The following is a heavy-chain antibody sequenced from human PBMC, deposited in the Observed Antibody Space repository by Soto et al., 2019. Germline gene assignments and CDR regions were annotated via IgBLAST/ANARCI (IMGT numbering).Heavy chain of an antibody. V-gene: IGHV3-33*08. Sequence: AGGALRISLATAGFTFSSYGMHWVRQAPCKGLEWVAVIWYYGSNKYYADSVKGRFTISRDNSKNTLYLQMNSLRAEDTAVYYCAREVYGSATYGMDVWGQGTTVTVSS. J-gene: IGHJ6*02. CDR1: GFTFSSYG. CDR2: IWYYGSNK. D-gene: IGHD3-10*01. CDR3: AREVYGSATYGMDV.